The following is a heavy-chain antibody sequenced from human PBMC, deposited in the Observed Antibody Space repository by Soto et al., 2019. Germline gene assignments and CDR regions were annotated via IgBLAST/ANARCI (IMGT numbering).Heavy chain of an antibody. CDR3: ARGNHRWLQLWYFDL. CDR2: IIPIFGTA. V-gene: IGHV1-69*12. J-gene: IGHJ2*01. D-gene: IGHD5-12*01. Sequence: QVQLVQSGAEVKKPGSSVTVSCKASGGTFSSYTISWVRQAPGQGLEWMGGIIPIFGTANYAQKFQGRVTITADEPTSSAYMELSSLRSEDTDVYYCARGNHRWLQLWYFDLWGRGTLVTVSS. CDR1: GGTFSSYT.